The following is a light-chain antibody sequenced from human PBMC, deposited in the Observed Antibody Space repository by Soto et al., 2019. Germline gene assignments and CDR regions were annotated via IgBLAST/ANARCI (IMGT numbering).Light chain of an antibody. Sequence: QSVLTQPTSASGSPGQSVTISCTGTSSDVGGYNYVSWYQQHPGKAPKLMIYEVSKRPSGVPDRFSGSKSGNTASLTVSGLQAEDEADYYCRSYAGNKNVFGTGTKLTVL. V-gene: IGLV2-8*01. CDR2: EVS. J-gene: IGLJ1*01. CDR3: RSYAGNKNV. CDR1: SSDVGGYNY.